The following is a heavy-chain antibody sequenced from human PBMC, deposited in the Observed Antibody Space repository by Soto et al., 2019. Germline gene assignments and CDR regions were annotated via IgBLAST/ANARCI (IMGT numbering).Heavy chain of an antibody. D-gene: IGHD4-17*01. CDR1: GYTFTSYD. J-gene: IGHJ6*03. CDR3: ARAYGDYKPYYYYYMDV. CDR2: MNPNSGNT. V-gene: IGHV1-8*01. Sequence: ASVKVSCKASGYTFTSYDINWVRQATGQGLEWMGWMNPNSGNTGYAQKFQGRVTMTRNTSISTAYMELSSLRSEDTAVYYCARAYGDYKPYYYYYMDVWGKGTTVTVSS.